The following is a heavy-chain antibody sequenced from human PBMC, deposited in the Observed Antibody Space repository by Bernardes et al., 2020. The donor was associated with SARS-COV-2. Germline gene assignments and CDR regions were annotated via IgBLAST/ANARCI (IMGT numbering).Heavy chain of an antibody. CDR3: AGAVWGIWHYVL. D-gene: IGHD3-16*01. CDR1: GGSLSGYY. V-gene: IGHV4-34*01. J-gene: IGHJ2*01. Sequence: SETLSLTCAIYGGSLSGYYWNWIRQPPGKGLEWIGEINYSGSTNYNPSLKSRVTISIYTSKNQCPLTLSAGTAADTAVYYCAGAVWGIWHYVLWGRGSRVTVSS. CDR2: INYSGST.